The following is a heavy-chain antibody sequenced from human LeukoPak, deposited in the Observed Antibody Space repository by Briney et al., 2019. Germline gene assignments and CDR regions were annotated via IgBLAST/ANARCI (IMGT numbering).Heavy chain of an antibody. D-gene: IGHD6-19*01. Sequence: SVKVSCKASGGTFSSYAISWVRQAPGQGLEWMGRIIPILGIANYAQKFQGRVTITADKSTGTAYMELSSLRSEDTAVYYCAREGSGWYYFDYWGQGTLVTVSS. CDR1: GGTFSSYA. CDR2: IIPILGIA. V-gene: IGHV1-69*04. CDR3: AREGSGWYYFDY. J-gene: IGHJ4*02.